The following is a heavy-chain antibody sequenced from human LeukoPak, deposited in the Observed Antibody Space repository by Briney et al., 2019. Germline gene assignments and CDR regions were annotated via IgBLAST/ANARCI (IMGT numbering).Heavy chain of an antibody. CDR1: GFTFSSYA. J-gene: IGHJ5*02. V-gene: IGHV3-30*04. CDR3: ARPWGSWLGWFDP. CDR2: ISYDGGNK. Sequence: GGSLRLSCAASGFTFSSYAMHWVRQAPGKGLEWVAVISYDGGNKYYADSVKGRFTISRDNSKNTLYLQMNSLRAEDTAVYYCARPWGSWLGWFDPWGQGTLVTVSS. D-gene: IGHD6-13*01.